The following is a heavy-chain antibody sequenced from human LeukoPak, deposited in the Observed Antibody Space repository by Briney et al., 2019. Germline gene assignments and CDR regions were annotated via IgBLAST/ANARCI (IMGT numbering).Heavy chain of an antibody. V-gene: IGHV1-2*02. Sequence: ASVKVSCKASGYTFTGHYMHWVRQAPGQGLEWMGWINPNSGGTNYAQKFQGRVTMTRDTSICTGYMELSRLRSDDTAIYYCARKADGYNFGYWGQGTLVTVSS. CDR3: ARKADGYNFGY. CDR2: INPNSGGT. J-gene: IGHJ4*02. CDR1: GYTFTGHY. D-gene: IGHD5-24*01.